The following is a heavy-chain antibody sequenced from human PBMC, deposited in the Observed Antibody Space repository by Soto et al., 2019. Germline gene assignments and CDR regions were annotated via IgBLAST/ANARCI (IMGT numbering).Heavy chain of an antibody. J-gene: IGHJ3*01. Sequence: ASVKVSCKAFGYTFTTYGLSWVRQAPGQGLEWMGRISVHNGNTNYAQKFHDRVTMTTDTSTTTAYMELGSLRSDDTAVYYCARDGPSNSGNLYAFDVWGQGTMSPSPQ. CDR2: ISVHNGNT. CDR3: ARDGPSNSGNLYAFDV. CDR1: GYTFTTYG. V-gene: IGHV1-18*04. D-gene: IGHD1-26*01.